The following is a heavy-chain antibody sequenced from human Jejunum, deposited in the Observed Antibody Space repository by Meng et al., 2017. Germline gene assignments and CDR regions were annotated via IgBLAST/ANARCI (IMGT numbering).Heavy chain of an antibody. D-gene: IGHD5-24*01. CDR3: VREGEHDYNFDF. CDR2: ISSSGISI. V-gene: IGHV3-48*03. J-gene: IGHJ4*02. Sequence: GESLKISCAASGFTFSSSKMHWVRLCPGKGLEWVSYISSSGISICYGDSVKGRFTISRDNAKNSLYLQMNSLRAEDAAVYYCVREGEHDYNFDFWGQGTLVTVSS. CDR1: GFTFSSSK.